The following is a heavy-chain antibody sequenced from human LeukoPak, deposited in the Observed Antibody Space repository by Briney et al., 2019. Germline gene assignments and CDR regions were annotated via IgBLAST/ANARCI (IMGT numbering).Heavy chain of an antibody. J-gene: IGHJ3*02. CDR2: IYYSGST. V-gene: IGHV4-59*01. CDR1: GGSISSYY. Sequence: PSETLSLTCTVSGGSISSYYWSWLRQPPGKGLEWIGYIYYSGSTNYNPSLTSRVTISVDTSKNQFSLKLSSVTAADTAVYYCARVRGYSSLNAFDIWGQGTMVTVSS. D-gene: IGHD6-13*01. CDR3: ARVRGYSSLNAFDI.